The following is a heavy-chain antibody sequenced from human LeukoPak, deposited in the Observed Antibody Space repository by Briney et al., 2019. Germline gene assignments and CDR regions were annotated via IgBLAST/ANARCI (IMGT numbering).Heavy chain of an antibody. CDR3: ARGSIVGATMLDY. CDR1: GGSISSYY. Sequence: QSSETLSLTCTVSGGSISSYYWSWIRQPPGKGLEWIGYIYYSGSTNYNPSLKSRVTISVDTSKNQFSLKLSSVTAADTAVYYCARGSIVGATMLDYWGQGTPVTVSS. D-gene: IGHD1-26*01. J-gene: IGHJ4*02. CDR2: IYYSGST. V-gene: IGHV4-59*01.